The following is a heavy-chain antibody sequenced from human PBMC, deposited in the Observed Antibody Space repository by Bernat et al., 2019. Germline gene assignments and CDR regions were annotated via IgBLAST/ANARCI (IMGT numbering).Heavy chain of an antibody. CDR3: AREGGGFGEFDDAFDI. J-gene: IGHJ3*02. Sequence: QVQLQQWGAGLLKPSETLSLTCAVYGGSFSGYYWSWIRQPPGTGLEWIGEINHSGSTNYNPSLKSRVTISVDTSKNHFSLKLISVTAADTAVDYCAREGGGFGEFDDAFDIWGQGTMVTVSS. CDR2: INHSGST. V-gene: IGHV4-34*01. CDR1: GGSFSGYY. D-gene: IGHD3-10*01.